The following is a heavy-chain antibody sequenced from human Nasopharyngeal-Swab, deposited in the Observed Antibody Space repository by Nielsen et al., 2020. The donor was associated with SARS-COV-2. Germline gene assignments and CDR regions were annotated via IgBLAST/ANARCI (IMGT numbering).Heavy chain of an antibody. CDR3: ARDLYYDILTGYYTYYYGMDV. V-gene: IGHV1-69*13. CDR1: GSTFSSYA. Sequence: SVKVSCKASGSTFSSYAISWVRQAPGQGLEWMGGIIPIFGTANYAQKFQGRVTITADESTSTAYMELSSLRSEDTAVYYCARDLYYDILTGYYTYYYGMDVWGQGTTVTVSS. CDR2: IIPIFGTA. D-gene: IGHD3-9*01. J-gene: IGHJ6*02.